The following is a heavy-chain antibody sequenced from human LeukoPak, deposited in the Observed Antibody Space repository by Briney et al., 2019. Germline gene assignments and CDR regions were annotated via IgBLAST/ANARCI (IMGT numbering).Heavy chain of an antibody. V-gene: IGHV3-21*01. CDR3: ARDSSTWYDFDY. J-gene: IGHJ4*02. Sequence: GRSLTLSCAPSGFTFSRCCMNCVRQAPGRGREWVSSISSISSYIYYADSAKGRFTTSSDNAKSSLYLQMNSLGAEDTAVYYWARDSSTWYDFDYWGQGTLVTVSS. D-gene: IGHD6-13*01. CDR1: GFTFSRCC. CDR2: ISSISSYI.